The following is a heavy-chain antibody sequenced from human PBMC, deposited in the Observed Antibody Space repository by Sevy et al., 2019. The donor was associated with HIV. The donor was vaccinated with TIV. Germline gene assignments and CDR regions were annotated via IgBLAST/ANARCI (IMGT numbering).Heavy chain of an antibody. CDR2: IRASNDYT. D-gene: IGHD3-22*01. CDR1: GYTFTRYG. CDR3: ARDRNNYDSSGYPKGMDV. V-gene: IGHV1-18*01. J-gene: IGHJ6*02. Sequence: ASVKVSCKASGYTFTRYGISWVRQAPGQGLEWMGWIRASNDYTNYVQKLQGRVTMTTDTSPSIAYLELRSLRSDDTAVYYCARDRNNYDSSGYPKGMDVWGQGTTVTVSS.